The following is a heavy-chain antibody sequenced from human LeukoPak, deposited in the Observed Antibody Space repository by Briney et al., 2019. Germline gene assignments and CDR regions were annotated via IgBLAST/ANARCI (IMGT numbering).Heavy chain of an antibody. D-gene: IGHD2-2*01. CDR2: INPNSGGT. V-gene: IGHV1-2*02. Sequence: ASVKVSCKASGYTFTGYYMHWVRQAPGQGLEWMGWINPNSGGTNYAQKFQGRVTMTRDTSISTAYMELSRLRSDDTAVYYCARVIRDCSSTSCYPYLFDYWGQGTLVTASS. CDR1: GYTFTGYY. J-gene: IGHJ4*02. CDR3: ARVIRDCSSTSCYPYLFDY.